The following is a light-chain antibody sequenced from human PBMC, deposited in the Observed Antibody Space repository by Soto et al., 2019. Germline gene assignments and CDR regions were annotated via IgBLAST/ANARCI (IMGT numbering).Light chain of an antibody. J-gene: IGLJ3*02. V-gene: IGLV3-1*01. CDR2: QDN. Sequence: SYELTQPPSVSVSPGQTASITCSGEKLGDKYVSWYQQNRGQSPVLVTYQDNKRPSGIPERFSGSNSGNKATLTISVTQAIDEATYYCQAWDSSTAVFGGGTKVTVL. CDR3: QAWDSSTAV. CDR1: KLGDKY.